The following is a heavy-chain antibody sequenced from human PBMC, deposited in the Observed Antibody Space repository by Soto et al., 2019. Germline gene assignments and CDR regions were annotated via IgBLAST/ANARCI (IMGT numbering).Heavy chain of an antibody. D-gene: IGHD2-2*02. CDR1: GYTFTGYY. Sequence: QVQLVQSGAEVKKPGASVKVSCKASGYTFTGYYMHWVRQAPGQGLEWMGWINPNSGGTNYAQKFQGWVTMTRDTSISTAYMELSRLRSDDTAVYYCARLDCSSTSCYNSWFDPWGQGTLVTVSS. J-gene: IGHJ5*02. V-gene: IGHV1-2*04. CDR3: ARLDCSSTSCYNSWFDP. CDR2: INPNSGGT.